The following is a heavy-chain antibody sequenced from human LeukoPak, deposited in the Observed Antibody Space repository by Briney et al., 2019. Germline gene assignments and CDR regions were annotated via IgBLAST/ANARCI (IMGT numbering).Heavy chain of an antibody. V-gene: IGHV4-4*02. CDR2: ISLAGRT. CDR3: SRESGPFCPFGH. D-gene: IGHD1-26*01. CDR1: GGSITTTNF. J-gene: IGHJ4*02. Sequence: ASETLSLTCGVSGGSITTTNFWGWVRQPPGGGLEWIGEISLAGRTLYNPSLESRVTISIDKSKNHLYLNLDSVTAADTAVYYCSRESGPFCPFGHWGQGTLVAVTS.